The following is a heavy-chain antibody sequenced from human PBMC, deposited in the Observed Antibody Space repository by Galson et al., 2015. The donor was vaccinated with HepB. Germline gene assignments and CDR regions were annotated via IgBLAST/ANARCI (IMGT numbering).Heavy chain of an antibody. Sequence: SLRLSCAASGFTFSSYAMTWVRQAPGMGLEWVSAIGGSGGNTFYADSVKGRFTISRDNSKNTLYLQLNSLRAEDAAIYFSAKSGAVGATGHAWGTYGTDVWGQGTTVTVSS. J-gene: IGHJ6*02. V-gene: IGHV3-23*01. CDR2: IGGSGGNT. D-gene: IGHD1-26*01. CDR1: GFTFSSYA. CDR3: AKSGAVGATGHAWGTYGTDV.